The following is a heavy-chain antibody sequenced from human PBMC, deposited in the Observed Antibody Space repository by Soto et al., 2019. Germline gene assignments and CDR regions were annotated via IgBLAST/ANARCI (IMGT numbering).Heavy chain of an antibody. CDR1: GYTLTELS. Sequence: ASVKVSCKVSGYTLTELSMHWVRQAPGKGLEWMGGFDPEDGETIYAQKFQGRVTMTEDTSTDTAYMELSSLRSEDTAVYYCATDEPGGMTTIYYYGMDVWGQGTTVTVSS. D-gene: IGHD4-17*01. CDR2: FDPEDGET. V-gene: IGHV1-24*01. J-gene: IGHJ6*02. CDR3: ATDEPGGMTTIYYYGMDV.